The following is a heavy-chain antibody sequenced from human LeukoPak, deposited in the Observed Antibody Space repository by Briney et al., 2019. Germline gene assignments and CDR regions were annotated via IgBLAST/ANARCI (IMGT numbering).Heavy chain of an antibody. CDR1: GGSISNYY. V-gene: IGHV4-59*08. CDR2: ISYSGST. Sequence: SETLSLTCTVSGGSISNYYWSWIRQPPGKGLEWIGYISYSGSTHYNPSLKGRVTISVDTSRNQFSLKLSSVTAADTAVYYCASFSPGIAAATWFDPWGQGTLVTVSS. D-gene: IGHD6-13*01. CDR3: ASFSPGIAAATWFDP. J-gene: IGHJ5*02.